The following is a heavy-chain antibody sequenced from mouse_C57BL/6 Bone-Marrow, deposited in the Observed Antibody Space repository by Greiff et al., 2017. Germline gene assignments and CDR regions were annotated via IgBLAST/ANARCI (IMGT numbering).Heavy chain of an antibody. Sequence: VQVVESGAELAKPGASVKLSCKASGYTFTSYWMHWVKQRPGQGLEWIGYINPSSGYTKYNQKFKDKATLTADKSYSTAYMQLSSLTYEDSAVYYCARAYYYYAMDYWGQGTSVTVSS. V-gene: IGHV1-7*01. CDR3: ARAYYYYAMDY. D-gene: IGHD2-10*01. J-gene: IGHJ4*01. CDR2: INPSSGYT. CDR1: GYTFTSYW.